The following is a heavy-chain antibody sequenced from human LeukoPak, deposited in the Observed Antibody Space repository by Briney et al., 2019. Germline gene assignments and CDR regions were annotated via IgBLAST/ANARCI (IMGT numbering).Heavy chain of an antibody. J-gene: IGHJ4*02. Sequence: GESLKISCKGSGYSFTNYWIGWVRQIPGKGLEWMGIIYPGDSDTRYSPSFQGQVTISADKSISTAYLQWSTLKASDTAIYYCARRNNYGLDYWGQGTLVTVSS. D-gene: IGHD5-18*01. V-gene: IGHV5-51*01. CDR3: ARRNNYGLDY. CDR1: GYSFTNYW. CDR2: IYPGDSDT.